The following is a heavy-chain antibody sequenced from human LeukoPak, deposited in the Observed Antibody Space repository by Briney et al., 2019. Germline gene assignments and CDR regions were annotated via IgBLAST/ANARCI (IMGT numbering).Heavy chain of an antibody. CDR1: GFTFRDYW. Sequence: GGSLRLSCAASGFTFRDYWMSWVRRAPGKGLGWVANINQDGSEKYYVASVRGRFTISRDNAKNSVYLQMNSLRAEDTAVYYCASASTGRGGMDVWGQGTTVTVSS. CDR3: ASASTGRGGMDV. D-gene: IGHD3-16*01. V-gene: IGHV3-7*01. J-gene: IGHJ6*02. CDR2: INQDGSEK.